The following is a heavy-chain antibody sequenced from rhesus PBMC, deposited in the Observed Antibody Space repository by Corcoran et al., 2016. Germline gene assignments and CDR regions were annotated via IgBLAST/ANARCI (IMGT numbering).Heavy chain of an antibody. CDR1: GYTFTDYY. D-gene: IGHD3-34*01. V-gene: IGHV1-111*02. CDR3: ATDVLSGVIINFGY. CDR2: VDPEDGEE. Sequence: EVQLVQSGAEVKKPGASVKISCKASGYTFTDYYLHWVRQAPGKVLEWMGRVDPEDGEEIHAQKYQDRVTITADTSTDTAYIELSSLRSEDTAVYYCATDVLSGVIINFGYWGQGVLVTVSS. J-gene: IGHJ4*01.